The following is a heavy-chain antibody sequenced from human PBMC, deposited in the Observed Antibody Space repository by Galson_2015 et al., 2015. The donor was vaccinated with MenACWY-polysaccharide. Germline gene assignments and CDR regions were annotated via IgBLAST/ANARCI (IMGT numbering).Heavy chain of an antibody. CDR3: ARGRLDY. V-gene: IGHV3-48*01. CDR2: ISSGSSTI. CDR1: GFTFSSYT. J-gene: IGHJ4*02. Sequence: CAASGFTFSSYTMNWVRQAPGKGLEWLSYISSGSSTIYYPDSVKGRFTISRDNAKNSLYLQMNSLRAEDTAVYYCARGRLDYWGQGTLVTVSS.